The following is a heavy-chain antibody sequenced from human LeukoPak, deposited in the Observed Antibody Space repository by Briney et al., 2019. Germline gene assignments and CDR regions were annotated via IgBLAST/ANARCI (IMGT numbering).Heavy chain of an antibody. CDR2: IRQDGSEK. D-gene: IGHD4-17*01. J-gene: IGHJ1*01. Sequence: GGSLRLSCVASGFTFGNYWMNWVRQAPGKGLEWVANIRQDGSEKKYVDSVKGRFTISRDNAKNALYLQMNSLRAEDTAVYYCASISYGDYEHWGQGTLVTVSS. CDR3: ASISYGDYEH. V-gene: IGHV3-7*05. CDR1: GFTFGNYW.